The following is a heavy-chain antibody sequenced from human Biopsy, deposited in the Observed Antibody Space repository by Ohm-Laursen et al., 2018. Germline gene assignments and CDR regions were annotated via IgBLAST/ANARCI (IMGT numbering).Heavy chain of an antibody. CDR1: GFSLSSTGMR. V-gene: IGHV2-70*04. D-gene: IGHD1-1*01. Sequence: TQTLTLTRSFSGFSLSSTGMRISWVRQPPGKALECLGRIDWDDDKFYSPSLEARLSLSKDTTTNQVVLTLTDVDPEDTATYYCARTRAHNFGALEFWGQGILVTVSS. J-gene: IGHJ4*01. CDR3: ARTRAHNFGALEF. CDR2: IDWDDDK.